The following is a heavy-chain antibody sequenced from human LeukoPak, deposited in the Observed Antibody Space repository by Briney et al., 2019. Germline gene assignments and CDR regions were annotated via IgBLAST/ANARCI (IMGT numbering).Heavy chain of an antibody. J-gene: IGHJ6*03. D-gene: IGHD3-3*01. CDR2: INAGNGNT. V-gene: IGHV1-3*03. CDR1: GYTFTSYA. Sequence: ASVKVSCKASGYTFTSYAMHWVRQAPGQGLEWMGWINAGNGNTKYSQEFQGRVTSTRDTSASTAYMELSSLRSEDMAVYYCARRIFEHMDVWGKGTTVTVSS. CDR3: ARRIFEHMDV.